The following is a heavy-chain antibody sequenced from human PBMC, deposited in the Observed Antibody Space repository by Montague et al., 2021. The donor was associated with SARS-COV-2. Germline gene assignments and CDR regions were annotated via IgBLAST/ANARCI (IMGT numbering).Heavy chain of an antibody. V-gene: IGHV4-31*03. CDR3: ARDFGPYSGGWGYYYDMDV. CDR2: IYYSGST. J-gene: IGHJ6*02. D-gene: IGHD6-19*01. CDR1: GGSISSGGYY. Sequence: TLSLTCTVSGGSISSGGYYRSWIRQHPGKGLEWIGYIYYSGSTYYNPSLKSRVTISVDTSKNQFSLKLSSVTAADTAVYYCARDFGPYSGGWGYYYDMDVWGQGTTVTVSS.